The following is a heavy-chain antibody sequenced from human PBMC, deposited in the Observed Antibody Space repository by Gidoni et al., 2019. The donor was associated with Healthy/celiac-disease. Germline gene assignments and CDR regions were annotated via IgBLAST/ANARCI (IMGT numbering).Heavy chain of an antibody. V-gene: IGHV3-23*01. D-gene: IGHD1-1*01. Sequence: EVQLLEAGGGLVQPGGSLRLSWADSAFTFSSYAMSWVRQAQGKGLEWVSAISGSGVSTYYADSVKGRFTISRDNSKNTLYLQMNSLRAEDTAVYYCAKELERWAWWFDPWGQGTLVTVSS. J-gene: IGHJ5*02. CDR3: AKELERWAWWFDP. CDR2: ISGSGVST. CDR1: AFTFSSYA.